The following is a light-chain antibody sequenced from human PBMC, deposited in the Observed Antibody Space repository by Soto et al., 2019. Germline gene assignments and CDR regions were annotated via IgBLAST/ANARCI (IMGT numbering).Light chain of an antibody. J-gene: IGKJ2*01. CDR3: HQYGSSPYT. V-gene: IGKV3-20*01. CDR1: QSLSGNY. CDR2: GVS. Sequence: EIVLTQSPGTLSLSPGERATLSCRASQSLSGNYLAWYQQKPGQAPRHLIFGVSSRATGIPDRFIGSGSGTDFTLTINRLEPEDFALYYCHQYGSSPYTFGLGAKLEIK.